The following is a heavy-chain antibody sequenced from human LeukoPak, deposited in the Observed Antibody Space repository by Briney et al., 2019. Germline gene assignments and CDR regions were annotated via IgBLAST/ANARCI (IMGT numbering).Heavy chain of an antibody. D-gene: IGHD3-10*01. CDR1: GFTFSYYA. CDR2: IRSDTTSK. Sequence: PGGSLRLSCATSGFTFSYYAMHWVRQAPGRGLEWVALIRSDTTSKYYADYVKGRFTVSRDNSKNTLYLQMNSLRPEDTAVYHCAKDRDGSGTYEKFLDVWGQGTMVTVSS. CDR3: AKDRDGSGTYEKFLDV. J-gene: IGHJ6*02. V-gene: IGHV3-30*02.